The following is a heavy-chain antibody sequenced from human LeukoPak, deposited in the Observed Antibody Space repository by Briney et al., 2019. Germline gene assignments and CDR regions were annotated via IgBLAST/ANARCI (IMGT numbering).Heavy chain of an antibody. V-gene: IGHV1-46*01. J-gene: IGHJ4*02. Sequence: ASVKVSCKASGYTFTTYKMHWVRQAPGQGLEWVGIINPSDGKTRNAQKFQGRVTMTRDTSTSTVYMELCSLRSEDTAVYYCGKDGGSFSADYWGQGTLVTVSS. CDR2: INPSDGKT. D-gene: IGHD3-10*01. CDR1: GYTFTTYK. CDR3: GKDGGSFSADY.